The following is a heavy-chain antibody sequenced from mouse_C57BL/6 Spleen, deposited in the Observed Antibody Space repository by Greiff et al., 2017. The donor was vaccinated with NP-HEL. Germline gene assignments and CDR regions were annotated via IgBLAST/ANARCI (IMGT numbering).Heavy chain of an antibody. CDR1: GFNIKDYY. Sequence: EVKLVESGAELVRPGASVKLSCTASGFNIKDYYMHWVKQRPEQGLEWIGRIDPEDGDTEYAPKFQGKATMTADTSSNTAYLQLSSLTSEDTAVYYCTTPITTVVATKGSPFAYWGQGTLVTVSA. D-gene: IGHD1-1*01. J-gene: IGHJ3*01. V-gene: IGHV14-1*01. CDR3: TTPITTVVATKGSPFAY. CDR2: IDPEDGDT.